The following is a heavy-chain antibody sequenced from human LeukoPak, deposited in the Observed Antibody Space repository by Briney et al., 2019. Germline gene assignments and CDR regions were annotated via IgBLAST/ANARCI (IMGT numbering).Heavy chain of an antibody. CDR1: GFTFSSYA. CDR3: AKHGANYYYYYMDV. Sequence: GGSLRLSCAASGFTFSSYAMSWVRQAPGKGLEWVSPISGSGSSTYYADSVKGRFTISRDNSKNTLYLQMNRLRTEDTAVYYCAKHGANYYYYYMDVWGKGTTVTVSS. D-gene: IGHD4/OR15-4a*01. J-gene: IGHJ6*03. V-gene: IGHV3-23*01. CDR2: ISGSGSST.